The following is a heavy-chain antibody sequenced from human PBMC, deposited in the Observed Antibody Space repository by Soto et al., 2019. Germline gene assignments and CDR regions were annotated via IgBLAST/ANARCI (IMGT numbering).Heavy chain of an antibody. CDR1: GDSITTSGYY. J-gene: IGHJ6*02. V-gene: IGHV4-39*01. CDR3: VRHATDRTAYYYSAMDV. D-gene: IGHD2-8*02. Sequence: PSETLSLTCNVSGDSITTSGYYWDWIRQPPGKGLEWIGSIYPSGRSYYNPSLSSRVTISLDTAKNQIYLKVNSVTAADTAVHYCVRHATDRTAYYYSAMDVWGQGTTVTVSS. CDR2: IYPSGRS.